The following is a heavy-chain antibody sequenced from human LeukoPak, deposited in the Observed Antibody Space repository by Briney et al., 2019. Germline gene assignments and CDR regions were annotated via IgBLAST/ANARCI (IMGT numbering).Heavy chain of an antibody. D-gene: IGHD3-10*01. CDR3: ARDYAGSPDY. J-gene: IGHJ4*02. CDR1: GFTLSTYW. V-gene: IGHV3-74*03. CDR2: INGDGSTT. Sequence: GGSLRLSCTASGFTLSTYWINWVRQSPGKGLVWVAVINGDGSTTTHADSVKGRFTISRDNAKNTAYLQMNSLRDEDTAVYFCARDYAGSPDYWGQGTLVTVSA.